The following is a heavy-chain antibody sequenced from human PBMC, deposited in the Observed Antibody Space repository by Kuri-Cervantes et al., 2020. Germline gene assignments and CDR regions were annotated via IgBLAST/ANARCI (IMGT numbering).Heavy chain of an antibody. Sequence: GGSLRLSCTASGVTISSYWMNWIRQAPGTGLEWVANIKQDGSEKYYVDSVKRRFTISRDNTKNSLYLQMNSLRAEDTAVYYCARAGYTRNWPRRWFDPWGQGTLVTVSS. J-gene: IGHJ5*02. CDR1: GVTISSYW. D-gene: IGHD2-2*02. V-gene: IGHV3-7*02. CDR3: ARAGYTRNWPRRWFDP. CDR2: IKQDGSEK.